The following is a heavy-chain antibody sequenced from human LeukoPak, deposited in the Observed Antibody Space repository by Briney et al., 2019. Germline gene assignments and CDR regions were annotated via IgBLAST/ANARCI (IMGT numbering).Heavy chain of an antibody. V-gene: IGHV1-69*06. J-gene: IGHJ3*02. Sequence: SVKVSCKASGGTFSSYAISWVRQAPGQGLEWMGGIIPIFGTANYAQKFQGRVTITADKSTSTAYMELSSLRSEDTAVYYCARDFRGYNQGIDAFDIWGQGTMVTVPS. CDR1: GGTFSSYA. CDR3: ARDFRGYNQGIDAFDI. CDR2: IIPIFGTA. D-gene: IGHD5-24*01.